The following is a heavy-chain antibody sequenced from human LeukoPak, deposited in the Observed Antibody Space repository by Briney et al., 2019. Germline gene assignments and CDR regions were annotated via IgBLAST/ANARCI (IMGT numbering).Heavy chain of an antibody. CDR3: AREGGPYRPLDY. CDR1: GGPITNTNY. CDR2: VNLQGST. V-gene: IGHV4-4*02. J-gene: IGHJ4*02. Sequence: SGTLSLTCGVSGGPITNTNYWTWVRQPPRKGLEWIGEVNLQGSTNYNPSLMGRVAISVDTSENHISLQLTSVTAADTAVYYCAREGGPYRPLDYSGQGTLVTVSS.